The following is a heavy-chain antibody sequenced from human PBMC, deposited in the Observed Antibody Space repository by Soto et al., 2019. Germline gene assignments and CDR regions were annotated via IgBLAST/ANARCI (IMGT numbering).Heavy chain of an antibody. CDR2: ITGDGINT. V-gene: IGHV3-30*03. CDR1: GFNFGFFG. D-gene: IGHD1-26*01. Sequence: QIQLVESGGDVVQPGKSLRLSCAASGFNFGFFGRHWVRQAPGKGLEWVAFITGDGINTQYADSVRGRFTLSRDYSRKTMYLQWASLRDEDTALYYCARGNLSFDFDSWGLGTLVTVSS. J-gene: IGHJ4*02. CDR3: ARGNLSFDFDS.